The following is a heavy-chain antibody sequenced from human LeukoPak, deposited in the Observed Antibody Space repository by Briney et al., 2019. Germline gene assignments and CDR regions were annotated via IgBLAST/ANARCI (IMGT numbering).Heavy chain of an antibody. CDR1: GFTFSSYG. V-gene: IGHV3-30*18. CDR2: ISYDGSNK. Sequence: GGSLRLSCAASGFTFSSYGMHWVRQAPGKGLEWVAVISYDGSNKYYADSVKGRFTISRDNSKNTLYLQMNCLRAEDTAVYYCAKGAASSGYYDPFDYWGQGTLVTVSS. D-gene: IGHD3-22*01. CDR3: AKGAASSGYYDPFDY. J-gene: IGHJ4*02.